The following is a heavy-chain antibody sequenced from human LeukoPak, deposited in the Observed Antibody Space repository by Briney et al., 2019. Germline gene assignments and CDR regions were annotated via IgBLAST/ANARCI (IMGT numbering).Heavy chain of an antibody. Sequence: VASVKVSCKASGGTFSSYAISWVRQAPGQGLEWMGGIIPIFGTANYAQKFQGRVTITTDESTSTAYMELSSLRSEDTAVYYCARVGLQWELLDAFDIWGQETMVTVSS. D-gene: IGHD1-26*01. CDR3: ARVGLQWELLDAFDI. CDR1: GGTFSSYA. J-gene: IGHJ3*02. V-gene: IGHV1-69*05. CDR2: IIPIFGTA.